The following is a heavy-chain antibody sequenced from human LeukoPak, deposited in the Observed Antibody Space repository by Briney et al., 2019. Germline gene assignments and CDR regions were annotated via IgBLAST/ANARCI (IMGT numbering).Heavy chain of an antibody. CDR3: ARVSGYSYGRGYYYYMDV. D-gene: IGHD5-18*01. J-gene: IGHJ6*03. CDR1: GYTFTSYG. V-gene: IGHV1-18*01. CDR2: ISAYNGNT. Sequence: ASVKVSCKASGYTFTSYGISWVRQAPGQGLEWMGWISAYNGNTNYAQKLQGRVTMTTDTSTSTAYMELRSLRSDDTAVYYCARVSGYSYGRGYYYYMDVWGKGTTVTVSS.